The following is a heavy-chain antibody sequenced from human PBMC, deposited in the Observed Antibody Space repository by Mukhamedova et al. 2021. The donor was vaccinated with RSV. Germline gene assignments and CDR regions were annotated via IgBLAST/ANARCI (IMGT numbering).Heavy chain of an antibody. J-gene: IGHJ6*03. Sequence: GRQAPGKGLEWVANIKQDGSEKYYVDSVKGRFTISRDNAKNSLYLQMNSLRAEDTAVYYCARRRTTGTAGYMDVWGRGTTGTVSS. D-gene: IGHD1-1*01. CDR3: ARRRTTGTAGYMDV. V-gene: IGHV3-7*01. CDR2: IKQDGSEK.